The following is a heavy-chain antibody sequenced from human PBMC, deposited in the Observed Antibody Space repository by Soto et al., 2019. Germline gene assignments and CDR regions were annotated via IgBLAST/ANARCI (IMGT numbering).Heavy chain of an antibody. D-gene: IGHD7-27*01. CDR2: INAGYGNT. J-gene: IGHJ4*02. V-gene: IGHV1-3*01. CDR3: ARDTGDGTFDF. Sequence: ASLKVSCKASVYTFSSYAMHWVRQAPGQRLEWMGWINAGYGNTKSSQKVQDRVTISRDTSARTAYMELTSLRSEDTAVYYCARDTGDGTFDFWGQGTLVTVSS. CDR1: VYTFSSYA.